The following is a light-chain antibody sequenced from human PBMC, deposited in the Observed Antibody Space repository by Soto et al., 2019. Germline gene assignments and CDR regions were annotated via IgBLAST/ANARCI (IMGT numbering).Light chain of an antibody. CDR3: SSYAGNNNLV. V-gene: IGLV2-8*01. Sequence: QSALTQPPSASGSPGQSVTISCTGTSSDVGAYNYVSWYQQHPGKAPKLMIYEVSQRPSGVPDRFSGSKSGNTASLTVSGLQAEDEADYYCSSYAGNNNLVFGGGTKVTVL. CDR1: SSDVGAYNY. CDR2: EVS. J-gene: IGLJ2*01.